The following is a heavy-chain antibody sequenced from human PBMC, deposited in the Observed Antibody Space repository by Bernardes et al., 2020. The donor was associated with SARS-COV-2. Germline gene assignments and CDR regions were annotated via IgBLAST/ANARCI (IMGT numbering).Heavy chain of an antibody. CDR2: ISYDGDNK. D-gene: IGHD1-26*01. V-gene: IGHV3-30*18. Sequence: GGSPRLSCAASGFSFSSYGMHWVRQAPGKGLEWVAFISYDGDNKDYGDSVKGRFTISSDNSKNTLYLQMNSLRVEDTAVYYCAKGAQWELPIPGYDYLDFWGQGTLVTVSS. J-gene: IGHJ4*02. CDR1: GFSFSSYG. CDR3: AKGAQWELPIPGYDYLDF.